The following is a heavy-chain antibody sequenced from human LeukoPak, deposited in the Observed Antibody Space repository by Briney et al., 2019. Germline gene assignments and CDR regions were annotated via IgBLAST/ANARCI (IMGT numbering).Heavy chain of an antibody. CDR3: ARDTRNSDGSYLPFDY. Sequence: SETLSLTCTVSGGSISSYYWSWIRQPPGKGLEWIGYIYYSGSTNYNPSLKSRVTISVDTSKNQFSLKLSSVTAADTAVYYCARDTRNSDGSYLPFDYWGQGTLVTVSS. CDR2: IYYSGST. CDR1: GGSISSYY. D-gene: IGHD1-26*01. J-gene: IGHJ4*02. V-gene: IGHV4-59*01.